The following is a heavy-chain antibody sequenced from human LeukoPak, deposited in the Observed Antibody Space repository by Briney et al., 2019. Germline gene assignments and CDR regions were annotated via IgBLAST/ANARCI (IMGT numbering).Heavy chain of an antibody. CDR1: GFTFSSYA. D-gene: IGHD1-26*01. Sequence: GGSLRLSCAASGFTFSSYAMSWVRQAPGRGLEWVSAISGSGGSTYYADSVKGRFTISRDNSKNTLYLQMNSLRAEDTAVYYCAKGRYSGSYWDFDYWGQGTLVTVSS. J-gene: IGHJ4*02. V-gene: IGHV3-23*01. CDR2: ISGSGGST. CDR3: AKGRYSGSYWDFDY.